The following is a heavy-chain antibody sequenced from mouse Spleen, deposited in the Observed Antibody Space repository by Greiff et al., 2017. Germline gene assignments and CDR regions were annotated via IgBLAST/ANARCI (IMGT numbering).Heavy chain of an antibody. V-gene: IGHV1-76*01. Sequence: VQLQQSGAELVRPGASVKLSCKASGYTFTDYYINWVKQRPGQGLEWIARIYPGSGNTYYNEKFKGKATLTAEKSSSTAYMQLSSLTSEDSAVYFCARKGLYSWYFDVWGTGTTVTVSS. CDR2: IYPGSGNT. CDR1: GYTFTDYY. D-gene: IGHD1-3*01. J-gene: IGHJ1*03. CDR3: ARKGLYSWYFDV.